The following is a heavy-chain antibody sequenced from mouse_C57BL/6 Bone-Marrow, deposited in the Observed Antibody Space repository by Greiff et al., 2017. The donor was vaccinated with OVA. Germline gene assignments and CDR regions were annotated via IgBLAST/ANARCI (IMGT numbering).Heavy chain of an antibody. CDR1: GYTFTSYW. V-gene: IGHV1-53*01. J-gene: IGHJ2*01. Sequence: QVQLQQPGTDLVKPGASVKLSCKASGYTFTSYWMHWVKQRPGQGLEWIGNINPSNGGTNYNEKFKSKATLTVDKSSSTAYMQLSSLTSEDSAVYYCARGGANWDRVYYFDYWGQGTTLTVSS. CDR3: ARGGANWDRVYYFDY. CDR2: INPSNGGT. D-gene: IGHD4-1*01.